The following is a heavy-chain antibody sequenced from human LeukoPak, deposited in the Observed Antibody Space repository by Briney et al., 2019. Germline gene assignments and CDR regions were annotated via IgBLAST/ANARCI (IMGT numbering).Heavy chain of an antibody. Sequence: ASVKVSCKASGYTFSGYYMYWVRQAPGQGLEWTGWINPNNDDTNSAPKFQGRVSMTWDTSISTAYMQLNTLTSDDTAVYYCARWLPTNYFDYWGQGTLVTVSS. V-gene: IGHV1-2*02. CDR3: ARWLPTNYFDY. CDR1: GYTFSGYY. J-gene: IGHJ4*02. D-gene: IGHD5-12*01. CDR2: INPNNDDT.